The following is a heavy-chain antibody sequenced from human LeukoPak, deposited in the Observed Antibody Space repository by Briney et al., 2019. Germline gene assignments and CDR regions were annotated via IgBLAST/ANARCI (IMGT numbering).Heavy chain of an antibody. CDR2: MHHSGST. CDR1: GGSIRSYY. D-gene: IGHD6-19*01. J-gene: IGHJ5*02. Sequence: PSETLSLTCTVSGGSIRSYYWSWIRQPPGKGLEWIGYMHHSGSTKHNPYLKSRVTISVDTSKSQFSLKLSSVTAVDTAVYYCARHAAVEGSSGWSPLWWFDHWGQGTLVTVSS. V-gene: IGHV4-59*08. CDR3: ARHAAVEGSSGWSPLWWFDH.